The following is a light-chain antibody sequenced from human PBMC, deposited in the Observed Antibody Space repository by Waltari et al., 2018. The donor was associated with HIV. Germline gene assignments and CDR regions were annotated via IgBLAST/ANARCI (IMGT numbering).Light chain of an antibody. V-gene: IGKV1-12*01. Sequence: DIQMTQSPSSVSASVGDRVTLTCRASQGVSVWLDWYQRRPGKAPKLLIHKTSRLYSGVPSRCSGSGSGSEFTLTSNNLQPEDLATYYCLQAHRFPLTFGPGTTVEI. CDR2: KTS. J-gene: IGKJ3*01. CDR3: LQAHRFPLT. CDR1: QGVSVW.